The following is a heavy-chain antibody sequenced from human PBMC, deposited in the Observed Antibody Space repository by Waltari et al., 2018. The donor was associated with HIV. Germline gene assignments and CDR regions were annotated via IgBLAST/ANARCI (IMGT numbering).Heavy chain of an antibody. CDR3: ARMGLMMYAIGAFDI. D-gene: IGHD2-8*01. Sequence: EVQLVESGGGLVQPGGSLGLAGAASGSTFSPFWMHWVRQAPGKGLEWVANIKKDGSEKHYVDSVKGRFTISRDNAKNSLYLQMNSLRAEDTAVYYCARMGLMMYAIGAFDIWGQGTMVTVSS. V-gene: IGHV3-7*01. CDR2: IKKDGSEK. CDR1: GSTFSPFW. J-gene: IGHJ3*02.